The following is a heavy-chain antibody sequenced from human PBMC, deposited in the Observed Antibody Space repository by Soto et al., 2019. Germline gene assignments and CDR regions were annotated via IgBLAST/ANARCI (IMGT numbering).Heavy chain of an antibody. J-gene: IGHJ4*02. V-gene: IGHV5-10-1*01. CDR3: ARHRPMSSSWYSTPFDY. CDR2: IDPSDSYT. Sequence: PGESLKISCKGSGYSFTNYWVSWVRQMPGKGLEWMGRIDPSDSYTNYSPSLQGHVTISADKSITTAYLQWSSLKASDTAMYFCARHRPMSSSWYSTPFDYWGQGTLVTVSS. D-gene: IGHD6-13*01. CDR1: GYSFTNYW.